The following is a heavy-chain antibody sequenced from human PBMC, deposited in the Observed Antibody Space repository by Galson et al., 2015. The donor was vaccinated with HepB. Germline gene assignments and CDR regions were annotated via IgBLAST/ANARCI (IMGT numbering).Heavy chain of an antibody. Sequence: ETLSLTCAVYGGSFSGYYWSWIRQPPGKGLEWIGEINHSGSTNYNPSLKSRVTISVDTSKNQFSLKLSSVTAADTAVYYCARGRLGSWYLGLDFQHWGQGTLVTVSS. CDR2: INHSGST. CDR1: GGSFSGYY. V-gene: IGHV4-34*01. J-gene: IGHJ1*01. CDR3: ARGRLGSWYLGLDFQH. D-gene: IGHD6-13*01.